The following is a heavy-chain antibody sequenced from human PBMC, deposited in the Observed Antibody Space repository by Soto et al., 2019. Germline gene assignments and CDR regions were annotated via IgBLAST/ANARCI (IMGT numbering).Heavy chain of an antibody. CDR3: ARVPIVVVPAATYYYGMDV. J-gene: IGHJ6*02. CDR1: GYTFTSYG. D-gene: IGHD2-2*01. V-gene: IGHV1-18*01. CDR2: ISAYNGNT. Sequence: ASVKVSCKASGYTFTSYGISWVRQAPGQGLEWMGWISAYNGNTNYAQKLQGRVTMTTDTSTSTAYMELRSLRSDDTAVYYCARVPIVVVPAATYYYGMDVWGQGTTVTVSS.